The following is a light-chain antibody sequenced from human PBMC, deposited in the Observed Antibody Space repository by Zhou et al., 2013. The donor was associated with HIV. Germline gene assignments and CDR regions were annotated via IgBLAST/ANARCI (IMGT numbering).Light chain of an antibody. J-gene: IGKJ2*01. CDR1: QDIGTW. CDR3: QQYNSYSYT. V-gene: IGKV1D-16*01. CDR2: AAS. Sequence: DIQMTQSPSSLSASVGDRVTVSCRASQDIGTWLAWYQKKPDEAPKSLVFAASTLKTGVSSRFSGSGSGTDFTLTISSLQPDDFATYYCQQYNSYSYTFGQGTKLEIK.